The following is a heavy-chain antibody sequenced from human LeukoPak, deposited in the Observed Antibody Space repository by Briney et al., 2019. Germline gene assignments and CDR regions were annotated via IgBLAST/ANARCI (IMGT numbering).Heavy chain of an antibody. D-gene: IGHD1-7*01. J-gene: IGHJ4*02. CDR1: GGSISSYY. CDR3: ARRSGWNSLDY. V-gene: IGHV4-59*01. CDR2: IYYSGST. Sequence: ASETLSLTCTVSGGSISSYYWSWIRQPPGKGLEWIGYIYYSGSTNYNPSLKSRVTISVDTSKNQFSLKLSSVTAADTAVYYCARRSGWNSLDYWGQGTLVTVSS.